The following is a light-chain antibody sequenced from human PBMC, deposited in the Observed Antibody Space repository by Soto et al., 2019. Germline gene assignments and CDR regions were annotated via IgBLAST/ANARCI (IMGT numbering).Light chain of an antibody. CDR2: DVS. Sequence: QSVLTQPASVSGSPGQSITISCTGTSSDVGGYNSVSWYQQHPGKAPKLMIYDVSNRPSGVSNRFSGSKSGNTASLTISGLHAEDEADYYCNSYTRSSTLPYVFGTGTKLTVL. V-gene: IGLV2-14*01. CDR1: SSDVGGYNS. J-gene: IGLJ1*01. CDR3: NSYTRSSTLPYV.